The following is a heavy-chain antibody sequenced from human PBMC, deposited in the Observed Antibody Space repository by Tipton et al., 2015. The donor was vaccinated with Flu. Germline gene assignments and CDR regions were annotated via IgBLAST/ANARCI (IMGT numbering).Heavy chain of an antibody. CDR1: GYSISSGYY. J-gene: IGHJ5*02. V-gene: IGHV4-61*02. D-gene: IGHD2-15*01. CDR2: IYTSGST. CDR3: AKAAGGSSQRPEYNWFDP. Sequence: TLSLTCTVSGYSISSGYYWSWIRQPAGKGLEWIGRIYTSGSTNYNPSLKSRVTMSVDTSKNQFSLKLSSVTAADTAVYYCAKAAGGSSQRPEYNWFDPWGQGTLVTVSS.